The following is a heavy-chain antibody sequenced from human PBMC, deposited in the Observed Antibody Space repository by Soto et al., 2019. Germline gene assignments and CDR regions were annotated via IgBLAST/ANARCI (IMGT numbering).Heavy chain of an antibody. CDR2: VHYSGSI. Sequence: PSETLSLTCTVSGGSISSSSHYWGWIRQPPGKGLEWIGYVHYSGSIFYNPSLKSRVTISVDTSKNQFSLQLSSVTAADTAVYFCAREDDGGDRDYYGLDVWGQGTTVTVSS. CDR1: GGSISSSSHY. D-gene: IGHD2-21*02. J-gene: IGHJ6*02. CDR3: AREDDGGDRDYYGLDV. V-gene: IGHV4-30-4*08.